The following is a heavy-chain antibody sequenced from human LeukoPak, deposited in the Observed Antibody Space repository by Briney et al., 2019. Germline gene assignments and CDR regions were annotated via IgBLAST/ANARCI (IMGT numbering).Heavy chain of an antibody. CDR2: ISSSSSYI. J-gene: IGHJ4*02. CDR1: GFTFSSYS. Sequence: GGSLRLSCAASGFTFSSYSMNWVRQAPGKGLEWVSSISSSSSYIYYADSVKGRFTISRDNPRSSLYLQMNSLRAEDTAVYYCARDGVVGATARGYYFDYWGQGALVTVSS. CDR3: ARDGVVGATARGYYFDY. V-gene: IGHV3-21*01. D-gene: IGHD1-26*01.